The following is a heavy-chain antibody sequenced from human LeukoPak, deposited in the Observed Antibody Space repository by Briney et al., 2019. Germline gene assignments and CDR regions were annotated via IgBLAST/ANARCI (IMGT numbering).Heavy chain of an antibody. Sequence: ASVKVSCKTSGYSFTNYGIGWVRQAPGQGLEWMGWIRPSSGDTKYSQRFQGRVTMTRDTSITTAYMELSWLTSVDTAIYYCARLITASGVVDLWGQGTLVTVSS. D-gene: IGHD6-13*01. V-gene: IGHV1-2*02. CDR2: IRPSSGDT. CDR3: ARLITASGVVDL. J-gene: IGHJ4*02. CDR1: GYSFTNYG.